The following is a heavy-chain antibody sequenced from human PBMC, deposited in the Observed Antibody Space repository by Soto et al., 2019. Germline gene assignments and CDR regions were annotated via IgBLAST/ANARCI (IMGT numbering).Heavy chain of an antibody. CDR3: AREEYFDSSGYARAFDM. CDR1: GGSISSYY. Sequence: PSETLSLTCTVSGGSISSYYWSWIRQPPGKGLEWIGYIYYSGSTNYNPSLKSRVTISVDTSKNQFSLKLSSVTAADTAVYYCAREEYFDSSGYARAFDMWGQGTMV. J-gene: IGHJ3*02. CDR2: IYYSGST. D-gene: IGHD3-22*01. V-gene: IGHV4-59*01.